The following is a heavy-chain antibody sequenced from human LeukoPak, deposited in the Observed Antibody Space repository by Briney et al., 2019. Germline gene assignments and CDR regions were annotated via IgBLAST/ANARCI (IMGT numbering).Heavy chain of an antibody. J-gene: IGHJ4*02. CDR1: GGSISSDSYY. CDR2: TYSAGST. V-gene: IGHV4-39*01. Sequence: ADTLSLTCTLSGGSISSDSYYWGWIRHPPGKGLEWIGSTYSAGSTYYNPSLKSRVLISVHTTQNQFSLKVSSVTAADTAVYYCARQQIAAARFDEWGQGTLATVSS. CDR3: ARQQIAAARFDE. D-gene: IGHD6-13*01.